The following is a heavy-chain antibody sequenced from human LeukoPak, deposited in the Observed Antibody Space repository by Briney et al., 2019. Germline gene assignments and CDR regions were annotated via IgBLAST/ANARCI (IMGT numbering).Heavy chain of an antibody. CDR2: INPNSGGT. CDR3: ARGPQYSSGGIDI. J-gene: IGHJ3*02. CDR1: GYTFTGYY. V-gene: IGHV1-2*04. Sequence: ASVKVSCKASGYTFTGYYMHWVRQAPGQGLEWMGWINPNSGGTNYAQKFQGWVTMTRDTSISTAYMELSRLRSDDTAVYYCARGPQYSSGGIDIWGQGIMVTVSS. D-gene: IGHD6-19*01.